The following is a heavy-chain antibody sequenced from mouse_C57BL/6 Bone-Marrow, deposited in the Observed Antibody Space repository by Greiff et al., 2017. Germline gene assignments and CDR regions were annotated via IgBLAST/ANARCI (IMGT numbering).Heavy chain of an antibody. J-gene: IGHJ1*03. CDR3: ARSGDGYYFYWYFDV. D-gene: IGHD2-3*01. CDR2: IYPGGGYT. V-gene: IGHV1-63*01. CDR1: GYTFTNYW. Sequence: QVQLQQPGAELVRPGTSVKMSCKASGYTFTNYWIGWAKQRPGHGLEWIGDIYPGGGYTNYNEKFKGKATLTADKSSSTAYMQFSSLTSEYSAIYYCARSGDGYYFYWYFDVWGTGTTVTVSS.